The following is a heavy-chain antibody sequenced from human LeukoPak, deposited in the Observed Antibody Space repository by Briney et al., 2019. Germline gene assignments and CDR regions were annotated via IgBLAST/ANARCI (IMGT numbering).Heavy chain of an antibody. CDR2: ISWNSGSI. Sequence: GGSLRLSCAASGFTFDDYAMHWVRQAPGKGLGWVSGISWNSGSIGYADSVKGRFTISRDNAKNSLYLQMNSLRAEDTALYYCAKGGMGDYYFDYWGQGTLVTVSS. CDR1: GFTFDDYA. D-gene: IGHD2-21*02. CDR3: AKGGMGDYYFDY. V-gene: IGHV3-9*01. J-gene: IGHJ4*02.